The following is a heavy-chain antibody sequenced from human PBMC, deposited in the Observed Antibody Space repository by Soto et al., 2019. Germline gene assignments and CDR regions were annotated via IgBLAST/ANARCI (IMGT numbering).Heavy chain of an antibody. CDR2: ISGDGSNT. J-gene: IGHJ3*02. V-gene: IGHV3-23*01. CDR1: GFTFSSYA. Sequence: GGSLRLSCAASGFTFSSYAMSWVRQAPGKGLEWVAVISGDGSNTYYADSVKRRFTISRDNSKNTLYLQMNSLRAEDTAVYYCARIFPGLGAFDIWGQGTMVTVSS. D-gene: IGHD3-3*01. CDR3: ARIFPGLGAFDI.